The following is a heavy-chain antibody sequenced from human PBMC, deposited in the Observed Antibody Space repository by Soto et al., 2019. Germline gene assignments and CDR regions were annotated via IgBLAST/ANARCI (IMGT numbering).Heavy chain of an antibody. Sequence: QVQLVQSGAEVKKPGSSVKVSCKASGGTFSSYTISWVRQAPGQGLEWMGRIIPILGIANYAQKFQGRVTITADKSTSTAYMERRSLRSEDTAVYYCARGGYYDILTGHYYYYMDVWGKGTTVTVSS. J-gene: IGHJ6*03. CDR2: IIPILGIA. CDR1: GGTFSSYT. V-gene: IGHV1-69*02. CDR3: ARGGYYDILTGHYYYYMDV. D-gene: IGHD3-9*01.